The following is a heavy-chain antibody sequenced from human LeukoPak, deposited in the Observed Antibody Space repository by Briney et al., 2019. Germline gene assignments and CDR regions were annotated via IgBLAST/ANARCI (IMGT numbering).Heavy chain of an antibody. Sequence: GGSLRLSCAASGFTFSRFWMTWARQAPGKGLELVATIKEDGSEKYYVDSVKGRFTISRDNAKNSLYLQMNSLRVEDTAVYYCAGDPNSGVLGVWGQGILVTVSS. CDR1: GFTFSRFW. CDR3: AGDPNSGVLGV. D-gene: IGHD3-10*01. V-gene: IGHV3-7*01. CDR2: IKEDGSEK. J-gene: IGHJ4*02.